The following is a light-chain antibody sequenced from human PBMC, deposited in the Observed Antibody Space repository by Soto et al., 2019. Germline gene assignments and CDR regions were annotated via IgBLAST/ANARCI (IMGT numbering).Light chain of an antibody. J-gene: IGKJ5*01. V-gene: IGKV3-20*01. Sequence: DIVLTQSPGTLSLSPGEGATLSCRASQSVIGRQLAWYQHQPGQAPRLLLYGVSTRATGIPDRFTGSGSGTDLTLTISRLETEDFAVFYCQVYGPSPPITFGQGTRLEIK. CDR1: QSVIGRQ. CDR2: GVS. CDR3: QVYGPSPPIT.